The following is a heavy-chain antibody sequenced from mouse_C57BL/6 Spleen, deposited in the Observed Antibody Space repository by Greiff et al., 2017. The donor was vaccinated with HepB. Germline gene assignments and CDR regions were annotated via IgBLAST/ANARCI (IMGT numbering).Heavy chain of an antibody. V-gene: IGHV7-3*01. CDR2: IRNKANGYTT. D-gene: IGHD2-4*01. CDR3: ARSIPGYYDYDDYAMDY. CDR1: GFTFTDYY. J-gene: IGHJ4*01. Sequence: DVKLVESGGGLVQPGGSLSLSCAASGFTFTDYYMSWVRQPPGKALEWLGFIRNKANGYTTEYSASVKGRFTISRDNSQSILYLQMNALRAEDSATYYCARSIPGYYDYDDYAMDYWGQGTSVTVSS.